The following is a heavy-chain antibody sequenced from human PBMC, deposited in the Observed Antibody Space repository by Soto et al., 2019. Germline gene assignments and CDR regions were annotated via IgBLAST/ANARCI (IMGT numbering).Heavy chain of an antibody. V-gene: IGHV6-1*01. Sequence: SQTLSLTCAISGDSVSGNSAAGNWIRQSPSRGLEWLGRTYYRSKWYNDYAVSVKSRITVTPDTSKNHFSLKFNSLTAADTAVYYCASGTLSTIAAPDSWGQGTLVTVSS. CDR1: GDSVSGNSAA. D-gene: IGHD6-13*01. J-gene: IGHJ4*02. CDR3: ASGTLSTIAAPDS. CDR2: TYYRSKWYN.